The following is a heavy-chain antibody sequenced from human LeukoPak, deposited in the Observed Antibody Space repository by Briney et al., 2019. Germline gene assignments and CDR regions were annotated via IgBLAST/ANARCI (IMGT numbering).Heavy chain of an antibody. CDR2: FYPGGNT. CDR1: GINVSSNH. V-gene: IGHV3-53*01. J-gene: IGHJ4*02. Sequence: GGSLRLSCAVSGINVSSNHMTWVRQAPGKGLEWVSVFYPGGNTYYTDSVKGRFTVSRDNSKNTLYLQMNSLRVEDTAVYYCARAVHHLDYWGQGTLVTVSS. D-gene: IGHD1-14*01. CDR3: ARAVHHLDY.